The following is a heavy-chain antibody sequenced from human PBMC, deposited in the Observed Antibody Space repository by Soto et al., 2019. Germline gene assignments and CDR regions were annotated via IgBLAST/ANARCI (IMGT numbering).Heavy chain of an antibody. V-gene: IGHV5-10-1*01. CDR1: GYSFTSYW. J-gene: IGHJ3*02. CDR3: ARRHTSLNLDI. CDR2: IDPSDSYT. D-gene: IGHD2-21*01. Sequence: GESLKISCNGSGYSFTSYWITWVRQMPGKGLEWMGRIDPSDSYTNYSPSFQGRVTISADKSISTAYLQWNSLKASDTAMYYCARRHTSLNLDIWGQGTMVTVPS.